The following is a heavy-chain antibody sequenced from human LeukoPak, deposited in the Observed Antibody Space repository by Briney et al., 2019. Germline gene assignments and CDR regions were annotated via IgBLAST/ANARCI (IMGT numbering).Heavy chain of an antibody. J-gene: IGHJ4*02. CDR3: AREGRQDYVYFDY. CDR1: GPSISDYY. V-gene: IGHV4-59*01. D-gene: IGHD4-17*01. CDR2: INYTGNT. Sequence: SETLSLTCTVAGPSISDYYWSSIPQPPRKGLEWIGYINYTGNTNYNPSLKSRVTISVDTSKNQSSLRLTSVTAADTAVFYCAREGRQDYVYFDYWGQGSLVTVSS.